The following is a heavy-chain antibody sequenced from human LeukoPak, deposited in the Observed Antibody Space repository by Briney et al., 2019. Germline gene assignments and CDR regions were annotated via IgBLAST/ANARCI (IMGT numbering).Heavy chain of an antibody. CDR3: ARAGGFFSPFGY. V-gene: IGHV4-34*09. CDR1: GGSFSGYY. D-gene: IGHD3-16*01. CDR2: INHSGST. J-gene: IGHJ4*02. Sequence: SETLSLTCAVYGGSFSGYYWSWIRQPPGKGLEWIGEINHSGSTNYNPSLKSRVTISIDTSKNQFSLKLSSVTAADTAVYYCARAGGFFSPFGYWGQGTLVTVSS.